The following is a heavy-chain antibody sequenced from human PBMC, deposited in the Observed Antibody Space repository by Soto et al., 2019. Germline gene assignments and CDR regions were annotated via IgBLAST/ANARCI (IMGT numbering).Heavy chain of an antibody. D-gene: IGHD3-3*01. J-gene: IGHJ6*02. CDR3: ARDHYDFWSGSPRYGMDV. CDR1: GGTFSSYA. Sequence: QAQLVQSGAEVKQPGSSVKVSCKASGGTFSSYAISWVRQAPGQGLEWMGGIIPIFGTAHYAQKFQGRVTITADESTSTAYMELSSLRSEDTAVHYCARDHYDFWSGSPRYGMDVWGQGTTVTVSS. CDR2: IIPIFGTA. V-gene: IGHV1-69*01.